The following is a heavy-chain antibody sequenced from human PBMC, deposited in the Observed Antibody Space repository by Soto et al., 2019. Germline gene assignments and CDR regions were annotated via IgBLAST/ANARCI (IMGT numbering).Heavy chain of an antibody. D-gene: IGHD2-8*02. CDR1: GFSLTNTEMA. CDR3: VHLCTGECSFDFDY. V-gene: IGHV2-5*02. J-gene: IGHJ4*02. CDR2: FYGDDEK. Sequence: QITLQESGPTLVKPTQTLTLTCSFSGFSLTNTEMAVGWIRQPPGKALEWLTLFYGDDEKRYKPSLKSRITITTDSPKNQVVLTMTNMDIVDTATYYCVHLCTGECSFDFDYWGQGTLVTVSS.